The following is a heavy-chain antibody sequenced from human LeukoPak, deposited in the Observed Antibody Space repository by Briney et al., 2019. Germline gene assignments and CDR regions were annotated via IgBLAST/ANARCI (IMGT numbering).Heavy chain of an antibody. D-gene: IGHD5-12*01. CDR1: GFISSQYS. CDR3: ARDAGNSGYGCDL. J-gene: IGHJ5*02. CDR2: IRSSSET. Sequence: GGSLRLSCAASGFISSQYSMNWVRQAPGKGLEWVSHIRSSSETFYADSVKGRFTISRDNARNSLYLQMNNLRGEDTAIYYCARDAGNSGYGCDLWGQGTLVTVSS. V-gene: IGHV3-48*01.